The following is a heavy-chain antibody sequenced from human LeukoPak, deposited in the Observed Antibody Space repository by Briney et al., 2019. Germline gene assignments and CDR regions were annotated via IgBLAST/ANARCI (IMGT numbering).Heavy chain of an antibody. J-gene: IGHJ4*02. CDR1: GYTFTGYY. CDR3: ASQGVVVAGGFDY. Sequence: ASVKVSCKASGYTFTGYYMHWVRQAPGQGLEWMRWINPNSGGTNYAQKFQGWVTMTRDTSISTAYMELSRLRSDDTAVYYCASQGVVVAGGFDYWGQGTLVTVSS. V-gene: IGHV1-2*04. D-gene: IGHD2-15*01. CDR2: INPNSGGT.